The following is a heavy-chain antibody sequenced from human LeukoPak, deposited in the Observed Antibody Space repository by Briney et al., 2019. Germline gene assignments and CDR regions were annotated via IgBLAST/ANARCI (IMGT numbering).Heavy chain of an antibody. Sequence: PGGSLRLSCAASGFTVSSNYMSWVRQAPGKGLEWVSVIYSGGSTYYADSVQGRFTISRDNSKNTLYLQMNSRRAEDTAVYYGARAYGPKEDLFAYGGGEPLVTVSS. J-gene: IGHJ4*02. V-gene: IGHV3-53*01. CDR2: IYSGGST. CDR1: GFTVSSNY. CDR3: ARAYGPKEDLFAY. D-gene: IGHD2-15*01.